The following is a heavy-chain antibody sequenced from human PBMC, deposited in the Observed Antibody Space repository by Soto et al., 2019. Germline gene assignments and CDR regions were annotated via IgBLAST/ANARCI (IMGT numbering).Heavy chain of an antibody. CDR1: GYTFTSYY. CDR2: INPSGGST. CDR3: APGIPAARWAACDI. J-gene: IGHJ3*02. Sequence: QVQLVQSGAEVKKPGASVKVSCKASGYTFTSYYMYWVRQAPGQGLEWMGIINPSGGSTSYAQKFQGGVTMTRDASTRTVYPELSSLRSEDTAVYYCAPGIPAARWAACDIWGQGTMVTVSS. D-gene: IGHD2-2*01. V-gene: IGHV1-46*01.